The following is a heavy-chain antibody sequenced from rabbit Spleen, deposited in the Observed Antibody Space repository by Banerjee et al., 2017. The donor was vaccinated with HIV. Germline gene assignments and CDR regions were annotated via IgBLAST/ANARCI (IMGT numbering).Heavy chain of an antibody. CDR2: IAGDSSGFT. D-gene: IGHD1-1*01. V-gene: IGHV1S40*01. CDR3: ARDTSSSFSSYGMDL. CDR1: GFSFSSNEY. J-gene: IGHJ6*01. Sequence: QSLEESGGDLVKPEGSLTLTCTASGFSFSSNEYMCWVRQAPGKGLEWISCIAGDSSGFTYSATWAKGRFTCSKTSSTTVTLQMTSLTVADTATYFCARDTSSSFSSYGMDLWGQGTLVTVS.